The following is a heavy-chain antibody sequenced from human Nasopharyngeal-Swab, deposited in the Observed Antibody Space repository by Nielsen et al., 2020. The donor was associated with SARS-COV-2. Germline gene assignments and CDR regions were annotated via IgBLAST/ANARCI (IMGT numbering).Heavy chain of an antibody. V-gene: IGHV3-64*02. CDR2: IHTNGGTT. D-gene: IGHD6-19*01. J-gene: IGHJ4*02. CDR3: VREGGVAVAGSYDY. Sequence: GGSLSLSCAASGFTFSTYSMHWVRQPPGKGLEYVSSIHTNGGTTYYADSVKGRFTISRDNSKNTLYLQMGSLRAEDMAVYYCVREGGVAVAGSYDYWGQGTLVTVSS. CDR1: GFTFSTYS.